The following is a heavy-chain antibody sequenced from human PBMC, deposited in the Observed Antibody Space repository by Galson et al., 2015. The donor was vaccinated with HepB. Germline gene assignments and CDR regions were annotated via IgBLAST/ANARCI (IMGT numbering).Heavy chain of an antibody. J-gene: IGHJ4*02. CDR3: AHRRPVGSGWDY. V-gene: IGHV2-5*02. CDR2: IYWDDDK. D-gene: IGHD6-19*01. CDR1: GFSLSTSGVG. Sequence: PALVKPTQTLTLTCTFSGFSLSTSGVGVGWIRQPPGKALEWLALIYWDDDKRYSPSLKSRLTITKDTSKNQVVLTMTNMDPVDTATYYCAHRRPVGSGWDYWVQGTLVTVSS.